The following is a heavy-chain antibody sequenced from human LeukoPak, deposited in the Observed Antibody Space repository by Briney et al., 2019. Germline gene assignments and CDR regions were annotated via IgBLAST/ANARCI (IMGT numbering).Heavy chain of an antibody. Sequence: SETLSLTCAVYGGSFSGYYWSWIRQPPGKGLEWIGEINHSGSTNYNPSLKSRVTISVDTSKNQFSLKLSSVTAADTAVYYCARRRYYYGSGSYNYMDVWGKGTTVTISS. D-gene: IGHD3-10*01. CDR3: ARRRYYYGSGSYNYMDV. J-gene: IGHJ6*03. CDR2: INHSGST. CDR1: GGSFSGYY. V-gene: IGHV4-34*01.